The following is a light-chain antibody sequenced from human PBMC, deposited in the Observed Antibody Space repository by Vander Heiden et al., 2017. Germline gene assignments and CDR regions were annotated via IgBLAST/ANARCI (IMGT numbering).Light chain of an antibody. J-gene: IGKJ1*01. CDR2: LGS. V-gene: IGKV2-28*01. Sequence: DTVMTQSPLSLPVTPGESPSISCRSSQSLLDSNGKNYLDWYLVKPGKSPQLLIYLGSNRASGVPDRFSGSGSGTDFTLKISRVEADDVGLYYCMQGQQTPRTFGQGTKVEIK. CDR3: MQGQQTPRT. CDR1: QSLLDSNGKNY.